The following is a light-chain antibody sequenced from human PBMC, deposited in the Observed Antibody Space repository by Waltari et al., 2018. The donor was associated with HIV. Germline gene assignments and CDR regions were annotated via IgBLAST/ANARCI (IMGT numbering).Light chain of an antibody. CDR2: WAS. CDR1: QSVLYGSDNKTY. CDR3: HKYYSIPYT. V-gene: IGKV4-1*01. J-gene: IGKJ2*01. Sequence: DIVMTQSPDSLAESLGERATINCKSSQSVLYGSDNKTYLTWDQQKPRQPPKLLIYWASTRESGVPDRFSGSGSETDFTLTINNLQAEDVAVYYCHKYYSIPYTFGQGTKLEI.